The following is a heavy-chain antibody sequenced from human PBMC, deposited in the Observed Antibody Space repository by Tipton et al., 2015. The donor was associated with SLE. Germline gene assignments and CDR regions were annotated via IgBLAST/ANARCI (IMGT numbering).Heavy chain of an antibody. CDR2: IYYSGST. CDR1: GASISSHY. Sequence: VSGASISSHYWSWIRQPPGKGLEWIGYIYYSGSTKYNPSLRSRVTISVDKSKNQFSLNLSSVTTADTAVYYCARRYSSSWYYNYFDPWGPGTLVTVSS. CDR3: ARRYSSSWYYNYFDP. D-gene: IGHD6-13*01. V-gene: IGHV4-59*11. J-gene: IGHJ5*02.